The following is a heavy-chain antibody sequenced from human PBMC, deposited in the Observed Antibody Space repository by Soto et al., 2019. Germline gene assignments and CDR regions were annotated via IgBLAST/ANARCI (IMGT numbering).Heavy chain of an antibody. CDR2: IIPIFGTA. CDR1: GGTFSSYA. Sequence: ASVKVSCKASGGTFSSYAISWVRQAPGQGLEWMGGIIPIFGTANYAQKFQGRVTITADESTSTAYMELSSLRSEDTAVYYCARVGSSSGWYGRYYYYGMDVSGQATTLTVSS. V-gene: IGHV1-69*13. CDR3: ARVGSSSGWYGRYYYYGMDV. J-gene: IGHJ6*02. D-gene: IGHD6-19*01.